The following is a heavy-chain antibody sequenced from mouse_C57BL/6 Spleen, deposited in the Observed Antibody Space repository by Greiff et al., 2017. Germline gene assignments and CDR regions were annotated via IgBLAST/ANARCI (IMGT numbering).Heavy chain of an antibody. CDR1: GYAFSSYW. CDR3: AVLPPVY. J-gene: IGHJ2*01. CDR2: IYPGDGDT. Sequence: VQRQPSGAELVKPGASVKISCKASGYAFSSYWMNWVKQRPGKGLEWIGKIYPGDGDTNYNEKFKGKATLTADNSSSTAYMALSSLTPEYSAVYFCAVLPPVYWGQGTTLTVSS. V-gene: IGHV1-80*01.